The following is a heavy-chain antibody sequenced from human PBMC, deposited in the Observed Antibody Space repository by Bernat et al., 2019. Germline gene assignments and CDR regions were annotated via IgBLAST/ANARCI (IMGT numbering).Heavy chain of an antibody. Sequence: QLQLQESGPGLVKPSETLSLTCTVSGGSISSSSYYWGWIRQPPGKGLEWIGSIYYSGSTYYNPSLKSRVTISVDTSKNQFSLKLSSVTAADTAVYYCASIPVYSSSPYYYYYYYMDVRGKGTTVTVSS. D-gene: IGHD6-6*01. V-gene: IGHV4-39*01. CDR3: ASIPVYSSSPYYYYYYYMDV. CDR1: GGSISSSSYY. J-gene: IGHJ6*03. CDR2: IYYSGST.